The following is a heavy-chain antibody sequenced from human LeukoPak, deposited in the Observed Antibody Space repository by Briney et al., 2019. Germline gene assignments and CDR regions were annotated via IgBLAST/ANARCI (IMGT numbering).Heavy chain of an antibody. CDR3: ARVYYDILTGYYTTDEYFDY. J-gene: IGHJ4*02. Sequence: GGSLRLSCAASGFTFSDYTINWVRQAPGKGLEWVSSISSSSSYIYYADSVKGRFTISRDNAKNSLYLQMNSLRAEDTAVYYCARVYYDILTGYYTTDEYFDYWGQGTLVTVSS. D-gene: IGHD3-9*01. CDR1: GFTFSDYT. V-gene: IGHV3-21*01. CDR2: ISSSSSYI.